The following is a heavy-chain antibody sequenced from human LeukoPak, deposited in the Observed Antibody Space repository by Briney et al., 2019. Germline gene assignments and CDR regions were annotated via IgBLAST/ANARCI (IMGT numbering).Heavy chain of an antibody. D-gene: IGHD6-6*01. CDR1: GFTFSSYA. CDR3: ARESGIAARRNCFDI. V-gene: IGHV3-21*01. J-gene: IGHJ3*02. CDR2: VSGSGGIT. Sequence: GGSLRLSCAASGFTFSSYAMKWVRQAPGKELEWVSSVSGSGGITYYADSVKGRFTISRDNAKNSLYLQMNSLRAEDTAVHYCARESGIAARRNCFDIWGQGTMVTVSS.